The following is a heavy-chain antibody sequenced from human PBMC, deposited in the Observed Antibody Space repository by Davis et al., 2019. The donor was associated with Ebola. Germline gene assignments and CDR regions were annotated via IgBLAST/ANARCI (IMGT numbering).Heavy chain of an antibody. D-gene: IGHD6-19*01. CDR1: GSSFPTYT. V-gene: IGHV3-30*04. CDR3: AVAVAGTEDFQY. CDR2: ISTDGSTT. J-gene: IGHJ4*02. Sequence: PGGSLRLSCAASGSSFPTYTINWFRQAPGRGLEWLAVISTDGSTTFYADSVKGRFTISRDNSKNTLSLQMNSLDTEDTAVYYCAVAVAGTEDFQYWGQGTLVTVSS.